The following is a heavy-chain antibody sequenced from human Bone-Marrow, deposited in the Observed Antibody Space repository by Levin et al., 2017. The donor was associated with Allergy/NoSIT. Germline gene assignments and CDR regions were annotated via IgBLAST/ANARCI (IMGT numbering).Heavy chain of an antibody. V-gene: IGHV3-7*01. J-gene: IGHJ4*02. CDR2: IKHDGNEK. CDR3: ARGNDYGDYRSPFDC. Sequence: GGSLRLSCAVSGFTFSRYSMTWVRQVPGKGLEWVANIKHDGNEKDYVDSVRGRFTISRDNAKNSLFLEMNSLRAEDTAVYYCARGNDYGDYRSPFDCWGQGTLVTVSS. D-gene: IGHD4-17*01. CDR1: GFTFSRYS.